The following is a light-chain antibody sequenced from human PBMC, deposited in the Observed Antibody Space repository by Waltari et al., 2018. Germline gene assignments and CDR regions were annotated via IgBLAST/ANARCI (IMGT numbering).Light chain of an antibody. Sequence: EIFLTQSPATLSVSPGERATLFCRASQNIDTFLVWYQQKPGQSPKLLTNDASTRATGIAARFSGSGSGTEFSLTIDSLEPEDFAVYYCHQRSAWPLTFGGGTKLDIK. CDR2: DAS. CDR1: QNIDTF. CDR3: HQRSAWPLT. J-gene: IGKJ4*01. V-gene: IGKV3-11*01.